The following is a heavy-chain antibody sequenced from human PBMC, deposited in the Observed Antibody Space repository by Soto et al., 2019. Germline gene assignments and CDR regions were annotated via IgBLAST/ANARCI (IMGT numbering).Heavy chain of an antibody. J-gene: IGHJ6*02. CDR1: GFTFSSYW. Sequence: GGSLRLSCAASGFTFSSYWMHWVRQAPGKGLVWVSRINSDGSSTSYADSVKGRFTISRDNAKNTLYLQMNSLRAEDTAVYYCARNRVLRYFDWLLSGFGMDVWGQGTTVTVSS. D-gene: IGHD3-9*01. V-gene: IGHV3-74*01. CDR2: INSDGSST. CDR3: ARNRVLRYFDWLLSGFGMDV.